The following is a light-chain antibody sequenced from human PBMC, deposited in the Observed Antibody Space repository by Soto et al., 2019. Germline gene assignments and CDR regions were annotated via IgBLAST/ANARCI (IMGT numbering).Light chain of an antibody. CDR1: KSVLYRSNNQNH. CDR2: WAS. Sequence: DIVMTQTPDSLGVSLGERATINCKSSKSVLYRSNNQNHLAWYQQKPGQPPKLLIYWASTRESGVPDRFSGSGSGTDFTLTISSLQAEDVAVYYCQQYYSTPRTFGQGTMVDIK. V-gene: IGKV4-1*01. J-gene: IGKJ1*01. CDR3: QQYYSTPRT.